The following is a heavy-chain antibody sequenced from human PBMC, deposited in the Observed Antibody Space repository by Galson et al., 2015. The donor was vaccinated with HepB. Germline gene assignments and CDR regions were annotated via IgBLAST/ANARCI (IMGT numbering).Heavy chain of an antibody. CDR2: IPYDGSNK. CDR3: AKDPYLYSALAGTMAGFDY. Sequence: SLRLSCAASGFTFSNYGMHWVRQAPGKGLEWVAVIPYDGSNKYYEDSVKGRFTISRDNSKNTLYLQMNSLRAEDTALYYCAKDPYLYSALAGTMAGFDYWGQGTLVTVSS. J-gene: IGHJ4*02. CDR1: GFTFSNYG. D-gene: IGHD6-19*01. V-gene: IGHV3-30*18.